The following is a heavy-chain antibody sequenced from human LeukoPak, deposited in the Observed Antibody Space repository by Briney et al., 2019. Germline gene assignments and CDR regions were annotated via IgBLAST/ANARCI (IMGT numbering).Heavy chain of an antibody. Sequence: PGGSLRLSCAASGFTFDDYAMHWVRQAPGKGLEWVSGISWNSGSIGYADSVKGRFTISRDNAKNTLYLQMNSLRAEDTAVYYCARDIGSSWDAFDIWGQGTMVTVSS. J-gene: IGHJ3*02. CDR3: ARDIGSSWDAFDI. CDR2: ISWNSGSI. V-gene: IGHV3-9*01. CDR1: GFTFDDYA.